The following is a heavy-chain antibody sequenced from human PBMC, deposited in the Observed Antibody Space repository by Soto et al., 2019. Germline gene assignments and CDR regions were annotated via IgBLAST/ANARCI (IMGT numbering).Heavy chain of an antibody. D-gene: IGHD4-17*01. CDR2: IWYDGSNK. CDR3: ARDSTVTTLLYYYYYGMDV. CDR1: GFTCSSYG. Sequence: GGSLRLSCAASGFTCSSYGMHWVRQAPGKGLEWVAVIWYDGSNKYYADSVKGRFTISRDNSKNTLYLQMNSLRAEDTAVYYCARDSTVTTLLYYYYYGMDVWGQGTTVTVSS. V-gene: IGHV3-33*01. J-gene: IGHJ6*02.